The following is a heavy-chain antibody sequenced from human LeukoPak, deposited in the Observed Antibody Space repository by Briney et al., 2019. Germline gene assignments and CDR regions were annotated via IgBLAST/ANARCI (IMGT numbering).Heavy chain of an antibody. Sequence: SETLSLTCSVSGGSISSYYWSWIRQPAGKGLEWIGRIYSSGTITYNPSLQSRVTMSVDTSKNQFSLKLSSVTAADTAVYYCARVCTNGVCPFDYWGQGTLVTVSS. CDR2: IYSSGTI. V-gene: IGHV4-4*07. CDR3: ARVCTNGVCPFDY. CDR1: GGSISSYY. D-gene: IGHD2-8*01. J-gene: IGHJ4*02.